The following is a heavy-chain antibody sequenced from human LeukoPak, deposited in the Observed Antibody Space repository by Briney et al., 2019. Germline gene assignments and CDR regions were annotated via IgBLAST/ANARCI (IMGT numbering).Heavy chain of an antibody. J-gene: IGHJ4*02. CDR3: ARHADYYVSTSCFWDY. D-gene: IGHD3-10*02. CDR1: RYSISSGYY. V-gene: IGHV4-38-2*02. Sequence: SETLSLTCTVSRYSISSGYYWGWIRQPPGQGLEWIGSIYRSGSTYYNSSLKSRVTISVDTSKNQFSLKMISVTAADTAVYYCARHADYYVSTSCFWDYWGQGTLVTVSS. CDR2: IYRSGST.